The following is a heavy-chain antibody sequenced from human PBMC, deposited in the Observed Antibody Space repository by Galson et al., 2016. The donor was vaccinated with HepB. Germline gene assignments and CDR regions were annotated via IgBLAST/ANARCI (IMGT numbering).Heavy chain of an antibody. V-gene: IGHV3-11*06. D-gene: IGHD1-1*01. CDR3: ARDTDVDRRGTY. CDR1: GFTFSNYD. CDR2: ITTSSGCT. J-gene: IGHJ4*01. Sequence: SLRLSCAASGFTFSNYDMDWVRQAPGKGLEWISYITTSSGCTNYADSLKGRFTISRDNAKNSLYLQMNSLRDEDTAVYYCARDTDVDRRGTYRGQEPWSPSPQ.